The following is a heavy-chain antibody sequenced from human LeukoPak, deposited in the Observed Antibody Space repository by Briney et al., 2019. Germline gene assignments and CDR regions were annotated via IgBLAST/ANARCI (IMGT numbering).Heavy chain of an antibody. CDR1: GFTFSSYA. D-gene: IGHD2-2*01. V-gene: IGHV3-23*01. CDR3: AKSDRVVVPATAFDY. Sequence: GGSLRLSCAASGFTFSSYAMIWVRQAPGKGLEWVSAISGSGGSTYYADSVKGRFTISRDNSKNTLYLQMNSLRAEDTAVYYCAKSDRVVVPATAFDYWGQGTLVTVSS. CDR2: ISGSGGST. J-gene: IGHJ4*02.